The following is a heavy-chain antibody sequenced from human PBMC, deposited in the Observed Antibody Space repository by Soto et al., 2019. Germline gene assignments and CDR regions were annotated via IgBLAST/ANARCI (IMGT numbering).Heavy chain of an antibody. CDR1: GFTFSSFA. CDR2: IPGSGGRT. V-gene: IGHV3-23*01. J-gene: IGHJ5*02. Sequence: EVQLLESGGGLVQPGGSLRLSCAASGFTFSSFAMSWVRQAPGKGLEWVSAIPGSGGRTYYADCVKGRITISRDNSKNTLDLLRNSLRAEDTAVYYCAKAGPGELLPTCFDPWGQGTLVTVSS. D-gene: IGHD1-26*01. CDR3: AKAGPGELLPTCFDP.